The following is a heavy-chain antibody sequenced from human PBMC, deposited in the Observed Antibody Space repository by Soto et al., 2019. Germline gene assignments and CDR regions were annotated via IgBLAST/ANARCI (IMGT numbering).Heavy chain of an antibody. CDR2: INHSGST. CDR3: ERAGYGSGSPETFDY. V-gene: IGHV4-34*01. CDR1: GGSFSGYY. D-gene: IGHD3-10*01. Sequence: PSETLSLTCAVYGGSFSGYYWSWIRQPPGKGLEWIGEINHSGSTNYNPSLKSRVTISVDTSKNQFSLKLSSVTAADTAVYYCERAGYGSGSPETFDYWGQGTLVTVYS. J-gene: IGHJ4*02.